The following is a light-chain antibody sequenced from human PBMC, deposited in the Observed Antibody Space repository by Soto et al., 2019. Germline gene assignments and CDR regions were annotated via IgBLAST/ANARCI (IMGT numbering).Light chain of an antibody. CDR1: QGISSW. J-gene: IGKJ1*01. V-gene: IGKV1-5*03. CDR3: QQYHSFWT. Sequence: DIPMTQSPSTLSASVGYRITITCRASQGISSWLAWYQQKPGKAPKLLIYKASSLEGGVPSRFSGSGSGTEFTLTISTLQPDDYATYYCQQYHSFWTFGQGTKVDIK. CDR2: KAS.